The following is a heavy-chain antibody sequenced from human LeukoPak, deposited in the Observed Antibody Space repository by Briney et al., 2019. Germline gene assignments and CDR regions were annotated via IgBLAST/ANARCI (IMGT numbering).Heavy chain of an antibody. D-gene: IGHD6-13*01. CDR1: GFIFDNYD. V-gene: IGHV3-33*01. J-gene: IGHJ4*02. Sequence: GGSLRLSCAAPGFIFDNYDMHWVRQAPGKGLEWVALILYEEHNTYYAESVKGRFTISRDNSKSTAFLEMNSLRAEDTAVYYCASGGGSWYYLDYWGQGALVAVSS. CDR2: ILYEEHNT. CDR3: ASGGGSWYYLDY.